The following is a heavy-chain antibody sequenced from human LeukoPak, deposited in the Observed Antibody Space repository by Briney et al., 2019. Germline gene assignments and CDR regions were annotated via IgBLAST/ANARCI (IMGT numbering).Heavy chain of an antibody. J-gene: IGHJ4*02. D-gene: IGHD4-17*01. Sequence: GGSLRLSCVDSGFSFSSYYMAWVRQAPGKGLEWVANIKQDASEKFYLDSVKGRFTISRDNSKNTLYLQMNSLRAEDTAVYYCAKYEHDYGDYVGDYWGRGTLVTVSS. CDR2: IKQDASEK. CDR3: AKYEHDYGDYVGDY. V-gene: IGHV3-7*03. CDR1: GFSFSSYY.